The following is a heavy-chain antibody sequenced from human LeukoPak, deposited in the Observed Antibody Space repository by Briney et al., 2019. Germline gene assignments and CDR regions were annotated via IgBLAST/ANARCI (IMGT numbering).Heavy chain of an antibody. D-gene: IGHD3-9*01. V-gene: IGHV4-34*01. CDR1: GVSFSGYY. Sequence: SETLSLTCAVYGVSFSGYYWSWLRQPPGKGLEWLGEINHSGSTNYNPSLKSRVTISVDTSKNQFSLKLSSVTAADTAVYYCARARILTGYSPSDYWGQGTLVTVSS. CDR3: ARARILTGYSPSDY. CDR2: INHSGST. J-gene: IGHJ4*02.